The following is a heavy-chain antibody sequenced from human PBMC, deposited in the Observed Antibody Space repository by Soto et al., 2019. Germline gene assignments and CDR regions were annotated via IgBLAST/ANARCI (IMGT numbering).Heavy chain of an antibody. V-gene: IGHV3-53*05. CDR3: AKDSGYQLPDNYFYYGLDV. CDR1: GFTVSSNY. Sequence: GGSLRLSCAASGFTVSSNYMSWVRQPPGKGLEWVSVIYSGGSTYYADSVKGRFTISRDNVKNTLSLQMNSLRPEDTAVYYCAKDSGYQLPDNYFYYGLDVWGQGTTVTVSS. CDR2: IYSGGST. D-gene: IGHD2-2*01. J-gene: IGHJ6*02.